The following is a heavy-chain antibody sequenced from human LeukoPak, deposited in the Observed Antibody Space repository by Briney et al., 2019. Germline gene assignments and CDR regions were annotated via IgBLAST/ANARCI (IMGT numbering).Heavy chain of an antibody. D-gene: IGHD1-26*01. CDR2: IYHSGST. J-gene: IGHJ4*02. V-gene: IGHV4-38-2*01. Sequence: SETLSLTCAVSGYSISSGYYWGWIRQPPGKGLEWIGSIYHSGSTYYNPSLKSRVTISVDTSKNQFSLKLSSVTAADTAVYYCARPISPGGGYFPGAFDYWGQGTLVTVSS. CDR3: ARPISPGGGYFPGAFDY. CDR1: GYSISSGYY.